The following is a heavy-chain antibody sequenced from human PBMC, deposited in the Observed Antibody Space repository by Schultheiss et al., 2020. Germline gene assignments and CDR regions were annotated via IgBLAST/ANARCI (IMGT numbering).Heavy chain of an antibody. D-gene: IGHD1-1*01. J-gene: IGHJ6*03. CDR2: ISSSSSYI. CDR1: GFTFSSYS. CDR3: ARGWTGTYYYYMDV. Sequence: GGSLRLSCAASGFTFSSYSMNWVRQAPGKGLEWVSSISSSSSYIYYADSVKGRFTISRDNAKNSLYPQMNSLRAEDTAVYYCARGWTGTYYYYMDVWGKGTTVTVSS. V-gene: IGHV3-21*01.